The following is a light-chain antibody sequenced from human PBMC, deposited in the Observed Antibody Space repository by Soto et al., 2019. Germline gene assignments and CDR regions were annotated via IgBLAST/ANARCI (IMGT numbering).Light chain of an antibody. CDR2: GSS. CDR1: QSTTY. CDR3: QQRSDLLT. V-gene: IGKV3-11*01. J-gene: IGKJ4*01. Sequence: EVVLTQSPGTLSLSPGEKASLSCRASQSTTYLAWYQQKPGQAPRLLIYGSSTRAPGTPDRFSASGSGTEFTLTVSGLEPEDFAVYYCQQRSDLLTFGGGTKVEIK.